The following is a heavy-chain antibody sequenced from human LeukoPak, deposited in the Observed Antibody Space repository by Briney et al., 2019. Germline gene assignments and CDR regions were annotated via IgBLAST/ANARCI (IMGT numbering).Heavy chain of an antibody. CDR1: GGSISSYY. J-gene: IGHJ2*01. V-gene: IGHV4-59*01. D-gene: IGHD3-22*01. CDR2: IYYSGST. CDR3: ARDSSGYLRYWYFDL. Sequence: PSETLSLTCTVSGGSISSYYWSWIRQPPGKGLEWIGYIYYSGSTNYNPSLKSRVTISVDTSKNQFSLKLSSVTAADTAVYYCARDSSGYLRYWYFDLWGRGTLVTVSS.